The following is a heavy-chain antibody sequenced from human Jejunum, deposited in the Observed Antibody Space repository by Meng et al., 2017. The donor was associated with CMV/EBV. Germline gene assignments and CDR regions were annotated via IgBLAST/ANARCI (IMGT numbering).Heavy chain of an antibody. V-gene: IGHV4-59*01. D-gene: IGHD1-1*01. CDR3: ARTSYTNYNYYAMDV. J-gene: IGHJ6*02. Sequence: GGSISNNFWSWIRQPPRQGLEWIGYIYYSGSTYYNPSLKSRVTVSVDTSKNQFSLKLSSLTAADTAVYYCARTSYTNYNYYAMDVWGQGTTVTVSS. CDR2: IYYSGST. CDR1: GGSISNNF.